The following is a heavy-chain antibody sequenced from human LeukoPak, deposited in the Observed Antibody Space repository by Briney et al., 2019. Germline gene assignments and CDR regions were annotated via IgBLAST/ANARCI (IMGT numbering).Heavy chain of an antibody. J-gene: IGHJ6*04. CDR1: GFTFGSHA. CDR2: ISPDGRDE. V-gene: IGHV3-30*01. Sequence: GRSLSLSCAASGFTFGSHALHWVRQAPGKGQDWLAGISPDGRDEYYAESVKGRFTISRENWKNTVYVERTSLRGDVTAVYYCASQAYSLHYQHLYLDVWGNGTTVTVSA. CDR3: ASQAYSLHYQHLYLDV. D-gene: IGHD1-26*01.